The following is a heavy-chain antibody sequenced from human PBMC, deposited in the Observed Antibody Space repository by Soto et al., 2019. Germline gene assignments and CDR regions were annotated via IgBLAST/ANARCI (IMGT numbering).Heavy chain of an antibody. CDR1: GSSFSDYY. Sequence: GGSLRLSCAASGSSFSDYYMSWIRQSPGKGLEWLSYITTSSSYTHYADYVKGRFTISRDNAKNSLYLQMNSLGAEDTAVYYCAGGQDNLAVNFDYWGQGTPVTVSS. J-gene: IGHJ4*02. CDR2: ITTSSSYT. D-gene: IGHD1-1*01. V-gene: IGHV3-11*03. CDR3: AGGQDNLAVNFDY.